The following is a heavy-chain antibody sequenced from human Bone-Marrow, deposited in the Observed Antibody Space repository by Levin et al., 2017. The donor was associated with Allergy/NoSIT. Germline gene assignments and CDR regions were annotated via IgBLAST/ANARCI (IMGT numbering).Heavy chain of an antibody. D-gene: IGHD1-26*01. CDR3: ARDKLVGPTLLDS. CDR1: GFSTGFSVHTYA. J-gene: IGHJ4*02. V-gene: IGHV3-64*04. CDR2: MSPYGGAS. Sequence: GGSLRLSCSASGFSTGFSVHTYAMNWVRQAPGKGLEYVSAMSPYGGASYYADSVKGRFTISRDASKNMLYLQMTSLRAEDTAVYYCARDKLVGPTLLDSWGQGTLVTVSS.